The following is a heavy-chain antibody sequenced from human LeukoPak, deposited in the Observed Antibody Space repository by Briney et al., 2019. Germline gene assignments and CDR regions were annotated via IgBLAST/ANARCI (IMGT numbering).Heavy chain of an antibody. D-gene: IGHD3-16*01. Sequence: ASVKVSCKASGYTFTNYGLSWVRQAPGQGLEWMGWISGYNGHTNYAQKLQGRVTMTTDTSTSTAYMELRSLRSDDTAVYYCARVGGKVLDYWGQGTLVTVSS. J-gene: IGHJ4*02. V-gene: IGHV1-18*01. CDR2: ISGYNGHT. CDR3: ARVGGKVLDY. CDR1: GYTFTNYG.